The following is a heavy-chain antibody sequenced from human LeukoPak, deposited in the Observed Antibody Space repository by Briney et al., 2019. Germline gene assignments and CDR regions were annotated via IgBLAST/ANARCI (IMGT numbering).Heavy chain of an antibody. V-gene: IGHV4-34*01. CDR1: GGSFSGYY. CDR2: INHSGST. Sequence: SETLSLTCAVYGGSFSGYYWSWIRQPPGKGLEWIGEINHSGSTNYNPSLKSRVTISVDTSKNQFSLKLRCVTAADTAVYYCARNVAIRDGFDIWGQGTMVTVSS. CDR3: ARNVAIRDGFDI. J-gene: IGHJ3*02.